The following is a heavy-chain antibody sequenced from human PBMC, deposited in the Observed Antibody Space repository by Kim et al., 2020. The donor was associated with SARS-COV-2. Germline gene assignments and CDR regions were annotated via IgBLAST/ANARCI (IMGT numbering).Heavy chain of an antibody. CDR3: ARVSRYYDILTGREMAFDI. V-gene: IGHV4-4*02. D-gene: IGHD3-9*01. CDR1: GGSISSSNW. CDR2: IYHSGST. J-gene: IGHJ3*02. Sequence: SETLSLTCAVSGGSISSSNWWSWVRQPPGKGLEWIGEIYHSGSTNYNPSLKSRVTISVDKSKNQFSLKLSSVTAADTAVYYCARVSRYYDILTGREMAFDIWGQGTMVTVSS.